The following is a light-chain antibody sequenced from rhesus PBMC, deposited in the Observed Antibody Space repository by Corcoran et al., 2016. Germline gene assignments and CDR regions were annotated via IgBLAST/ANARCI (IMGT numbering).Light chain of an antibody. V-gene: IGLV2-23*01. CDR3: SSYAGSNTCI. CDR1: SRDIGGYNY. Sequence: QAALTQPTSVSGSPGPSVTISCTGTSRDIGGYNYVSWYQQHPGKAPKLMIYDVSKRPSEVSDRFSGSKSGNTASLTISGLQAEDEADYYCSSYAGSNTCIFGAGTRLTVL. J-gene: IGLJ1*01. CDR2: DVS.